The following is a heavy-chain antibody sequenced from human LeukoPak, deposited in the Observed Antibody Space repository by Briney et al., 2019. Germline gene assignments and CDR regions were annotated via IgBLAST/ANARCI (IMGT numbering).Heavy chain of an antibody. CDR1: GDSINSLDL. J-gene: IGHJ5*02. Sequence: SGTLSLTCTVSGDSINSLDLWSWVRQPPGKGLEWIGEMYLSGTTHSNPSVKSRVTISIDKSKNQFFLNLSSVTAADTAVYYCARLILGGNNWFDPWGQGTLVTVSS. V-gene: IGHV4-4*02. CDR3: ARLILGGNNWFDP. CDR2: MYLSGTT. D-gene: IGHD3-16*01.